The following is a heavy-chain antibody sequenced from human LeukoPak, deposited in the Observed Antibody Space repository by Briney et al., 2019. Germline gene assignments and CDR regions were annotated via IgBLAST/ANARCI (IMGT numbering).Heavy chain of an antibody. J-gene: IGHJ6*02. CDR1: GGSISGSSYY. Sequence: PSETLSLTCTVSGGSISGSSYYWGWIRQPPGKGLEWIGSIYYSGSTYYNPSLKSRVTISVDTSKNQFSLKLSSVTAADTAVYYCARGPRRRYYYYGMDVWGQGTTVTVSS. CDR2: IYYSGST. V-gene: IGHV4-39*02. CDR3: ARGPRRRYYYYGMDV.